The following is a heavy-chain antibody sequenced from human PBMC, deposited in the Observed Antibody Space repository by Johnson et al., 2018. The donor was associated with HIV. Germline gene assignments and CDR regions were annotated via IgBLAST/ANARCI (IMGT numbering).Heavy chain of an antibody. CDR2: ISYDGSNK. CDR1: GFRFSSYA. J-gene: IGHJ3*02. V-gene: IGHV3-30*04. CDR3: AREGEPDGFDI. Sequence: QVQLVESGGGVVQPGRYLRLSCVASGFRFSSYAVHWVRQAPGKGLEWVAVISYDGSNKYYADSVKGRFTISRDNSKNTMYLQMNSLRAEDTAVYYCAREGEPDGFDIWGQGTMVTVSS. D-gene: IGHD3-16*01.